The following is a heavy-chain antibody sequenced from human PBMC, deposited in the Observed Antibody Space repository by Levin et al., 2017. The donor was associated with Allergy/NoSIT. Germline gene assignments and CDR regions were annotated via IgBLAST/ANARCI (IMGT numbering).Heavy chain of an antibody. CDR1: GFTFSSYA. Sequence: PGGSLRLSCAASGFTFSSYAMHWVRQAPGKGLEWVAVISYDGSNKYYADSVKGRFTISRDNSKNTLYLQMNSLRAEDTAVYYCARDRSSSSPYYYYGMDVWGQGTTVTVSS. J-gene: IGHJ6*02. D-gene: IGHD6-6*01. CDR2: ISYDGSNK. CDR3: ARDRSSSSPYYYYGMDV. V-gene: IGHV3-30-3*01.